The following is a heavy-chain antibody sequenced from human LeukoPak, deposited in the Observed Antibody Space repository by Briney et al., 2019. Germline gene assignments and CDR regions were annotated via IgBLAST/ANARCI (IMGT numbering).Heavy chain of an antibody. CDR2: IKRDGGDK. D-gene: IGHD2-2*02. CDR1: GYTFSSFW. J-gene: IGHJ4*02. Sequence: GGSLRLSCAASGYTFSSFWISWVRQAPGKGLEWVANIKRDGGDKYYVDSVKGRFSISRDNAKNSLYLHMNSLRAEDTAVYYCARADEYTTSPWGQGTLVTVSS. CDR3: ARADEYTTSP. V-gene: IGHV3-7*05.